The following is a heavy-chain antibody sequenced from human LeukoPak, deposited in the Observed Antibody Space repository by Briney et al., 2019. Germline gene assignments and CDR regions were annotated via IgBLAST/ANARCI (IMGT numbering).Heavy chain of an antibody. CDR2: IQYDGSIK. Sequence: GGSLRLSCAASAFSFSTYGMHWVRQAPGKGLEWVSFIQYDGSIKLYGDSVKGRFTISRDNAKNSLYLQMNSLRAEDTAVYYCARDSIAAAGNWGQGTLVTVSS. CDR3: ARDSIAAAGN. CDR1: AFSFSTYG. D-gene: IGHD6-13*01. V-gene: IGHV3-30*02. J-gene: IGHJ4*02.